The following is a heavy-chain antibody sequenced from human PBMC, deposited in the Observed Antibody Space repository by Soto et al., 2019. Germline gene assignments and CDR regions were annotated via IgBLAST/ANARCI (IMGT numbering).Heavy chain of an antibody. CDR1: GYTFTGYY. CDR2: INPNSGGT. D-gene: IGHD3-3*01. CDR3: AREKKRYDFWSGSPLYYYYGMDV. J-gene: IGHJ6*02. Sequence: ASVKVSCKASGYTFTGYYMHWVRQTPGQGLEWMGWINPNSGGTNYAQKFQGWVTMTRDTSISTAYMELSRLRSDDTAVYYCAREKKRYDFWSGSPLYYYYGMDVWGQGTTVTVSS. V-gene: IGHV1-2*04.